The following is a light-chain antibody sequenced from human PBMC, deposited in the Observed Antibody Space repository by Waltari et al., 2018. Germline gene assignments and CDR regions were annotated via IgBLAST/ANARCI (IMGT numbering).Light chain of an antibody. V-gene: IGLV3-21*02. J-gene: IGLJ2*01. CDR1: RVKSTS. CDR2: DDT. CDR3: QVWDSSSDPI. Sequence: SYVLSQSPSVSVAPGQTARITCGGDRVKSTSLHWYQQKPGQPPLLVIYDDTGRPPGIPGRFSGSLSGSTATLTIRRVEAGDEADYYCQVWDSSSDPIFGGGTKLTVL.